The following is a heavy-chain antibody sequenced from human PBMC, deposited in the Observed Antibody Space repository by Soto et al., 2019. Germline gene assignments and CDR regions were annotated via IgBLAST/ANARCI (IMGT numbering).Heavy chain of an antibody. V-gene: IGHV4-59*01. CDR1: CGSISSYY. J-gene: IGHJ4*02. CDR3: AKERVSSGYFDY. CDR2: IYYSGST. Sequence: SETLSLTCTVSCGSISSYYWSWIRQPPGKGLEWIGYIYYSGSTNYNPSLKSRVTISVDTSKNQFSLKLSSVTAADTAVYYCAKERVSSGYFDYWGQGTLVTVSS. D-gene: IGHD3-22*01.